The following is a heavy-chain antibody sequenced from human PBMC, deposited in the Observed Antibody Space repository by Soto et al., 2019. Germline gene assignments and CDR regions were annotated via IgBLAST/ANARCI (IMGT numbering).Heavy chain of an antibody. CDR2: ISAYNGNT. CDR1: GYTFTSYG. V-gene: IGHV1-18*01. Sequence: QVQLVQSGAEVKKPGASVKVSCKASGYTFTSYGISWVRQAPGQGLEWMGWISAYNGNTNYAQKLQGRGTMTTDTSTSTAYMELRSLRSDDTAVYYCARDQLWFGELLWENYYYYYMDVWGKGTTVTVSS. J-gene: IGHJ6*03. D-gene: IGHD3-10*01. CDR3: ARDQLWFGELLWENYYYYYMDV.